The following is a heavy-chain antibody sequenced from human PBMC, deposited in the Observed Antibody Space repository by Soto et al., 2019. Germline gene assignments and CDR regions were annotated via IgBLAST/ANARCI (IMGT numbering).Heavy chain of an antibody. CDR1: GASISISNW. Sequence: SETLPLTCAVSGASISISNWWIWVRQPPGKGLEWIGEIYHSGTPNYNPSLKSRVTISIDSSKNQSSLELSSVNAADTAVYYCARSLFGAHDYSDQAIRVTVSS. CDR3: ARSLFGAHDY. V-gene: IGHV4-4*02. D-gene: IGHD3-10*01. CDR2: IYHSGTP. J-gene: IGHJ4*01.